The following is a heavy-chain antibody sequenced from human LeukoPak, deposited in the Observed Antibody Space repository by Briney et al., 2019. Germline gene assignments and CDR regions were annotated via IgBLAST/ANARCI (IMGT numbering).Heavy chain of an antibody. CDR2: FDPGERKL. J-gene: IGHJ4*02. V-gene: IGHV1-24*01. Sequence: ASVKVSCEVSGYSLSELSMHWVRQAPGKGLEYMGGFDPGERKLIYAEKLQGGVTMTEDKSTDTAYMELSSLRSEDTAVYYCATGDEWQLLDYWGQGTLVTVSS. CDR3: ATGDEWQLLDY. D-gene: IGHD3-10*01. CDR1: GYSLSELS.